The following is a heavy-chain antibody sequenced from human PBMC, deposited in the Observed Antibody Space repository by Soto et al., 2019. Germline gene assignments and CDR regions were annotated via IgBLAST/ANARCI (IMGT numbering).Heavy chain of an antibody. CDR1: DGSLTSYF. CDR2: IFYSGTT. V-gene: IGHV4-59*01. Sequence: LSLTCSVSDGSLTSYFWSWIRQPPGKGLEWIGYIFYSGTTNYNPSLKSRLTISIDTSRNRFALKLNSVTAADTAVYYCARGRGGTYDAFDIWGQGTMVTVSS. J-gene: IGHJ3*02. D-gene: IGHD1-26*01. CDR3: ARGRGGTYDAFDI.